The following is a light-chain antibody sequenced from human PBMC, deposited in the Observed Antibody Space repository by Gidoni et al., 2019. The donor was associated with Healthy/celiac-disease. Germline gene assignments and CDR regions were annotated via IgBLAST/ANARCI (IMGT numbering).Light chain of an antibody. CDR2: WAS. CDR3: QQYYSTPGWT. Sequence: DIVMTQSPDSLAVSLGERATINCKSSQSVLYSSNNKNYLAWYQQKPGQPPKLLIYWASTRESGVPDRFSGSGSGTDFTPTISSLQAEDGAVYYCQQYYSTPGWTFGQGTKVEIK. CDR1: QSVLYSSNNKNY. J-gene: IGKJ1*01. V-gene: IGKV4-1*01.